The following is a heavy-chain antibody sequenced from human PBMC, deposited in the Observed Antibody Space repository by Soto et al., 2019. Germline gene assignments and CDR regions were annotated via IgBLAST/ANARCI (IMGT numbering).Heavy chain of an antibody. CDR3: ARDCRVYYSNYYYGMDV. V-gene: IGHV3-30-3*01. Sequence: GGSLRLSCAASGFTFSSYAMHWVRQAPGKGLEWVAVISYDGSNKYYADPVKGRFTISRDNSKNTLYLQMNSLRAEDTAVYYCARDCRVYYSNYYYGMDVWGQGTTVTVSS. CDR2: ISYDGSNK. D-gene: IGHD4-4*01. J-gene: IGHJ6*02. CDR1: GFTFSSYA.